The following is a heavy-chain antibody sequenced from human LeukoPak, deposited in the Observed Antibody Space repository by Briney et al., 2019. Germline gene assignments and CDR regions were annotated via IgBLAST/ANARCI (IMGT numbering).Heavy chain of an antibody. J-gene: IGHJ4*02. Sequence: PGGSLRLSCSASGFTFGNYAMHWVRQAPGKGLEYVSTISNNVGSTYYADSVKGRFTISRDNSKNTLYPQMRSLRIEDTAVYYCVKAALQYYYDTSGSFDYWGQGTLVTVSS. CDR1: GFTFGNYA. CDR2: ISNNVGST. V-gene: IGHV3-64D*09. CDR3: VKAALQYYYDTSGSFDY. D-gene: IGHD3-22*01.